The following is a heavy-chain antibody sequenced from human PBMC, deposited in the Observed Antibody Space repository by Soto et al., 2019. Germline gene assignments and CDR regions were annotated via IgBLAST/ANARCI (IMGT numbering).Heavy chain of an antibody. Sequence: QVQLQESGPGLVKPSETLSLTCTVSGGSISSYYWSWIRQPPGKGLEWIGYIYYSGSTNYNPSLKSRVTISVDTSKNQFSLKLSSVTAADTAVYYCAREWAGYYYDSRGYFDYWGQGTLVTVSS. D-gene: IGHD3-22*01. V-gene: IGHV4-59*01. J-gene: IGHJ4*02. CDR3: AREWAGYYYDSRGYFDY. CDR2: IYYSGST. CDR1: GGSISSYY.